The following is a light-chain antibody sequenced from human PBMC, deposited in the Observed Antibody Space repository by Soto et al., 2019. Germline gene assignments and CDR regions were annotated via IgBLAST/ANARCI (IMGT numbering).Light chain of an antibody. V-gene: IGKV3-15*01. CDR2: AAF. CDR1: HSVSSN. J-gene: IGKJ2*01. Sequence: EIVMAQSPATLSVSPGERATLSCRASHSVSSNLAWYQKKPGQAPRLLIYAAFTRATGIPARFSGSGSGTEFTLTITSLQSEDFAVYYCQQYNNWPPYTFGQGTKLEIK. CDR3: QQYNNWPPYT.